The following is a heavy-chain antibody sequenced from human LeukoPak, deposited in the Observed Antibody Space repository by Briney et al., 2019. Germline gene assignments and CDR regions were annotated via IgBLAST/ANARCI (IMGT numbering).Heavy chain of an antibody. J-gene: IGHJ4*02. V-gene: IGHV4-34*01. CDR3: ARVRVGYSYGYRLVYFDY. Sequence: SETLSLTCAVYGGSFSGYYWSWIRQPPGKGLEWIGEINHSGSTNYDPSLKSRVTISVDTSKNQFSLKLSSVTAADTAVYYCARVRVGYSYGYRLVYFDYWGQGTLVTVSS. CDR2: INHSGST. D-gene: IGHD5-18*01. CDR1: GGSFSGYY.